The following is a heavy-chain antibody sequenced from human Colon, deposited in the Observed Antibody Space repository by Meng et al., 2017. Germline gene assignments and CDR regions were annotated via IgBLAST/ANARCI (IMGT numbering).Heavy chain of an antibody. D-gene: IGHD5-24*01. CDR1: GFTFNNHG. Sequence: GESLKISCAASGFTFNNHGMHWVRQAPGKGLEWVALIWYDGSKQYYADSVKGRFTISRDNSKNMLYLQMTSLRVEDTAVYFCARSRDGYNHGRYWGQGVLVTVSS. CDR2: IWYDGSKQ. V-gene: IGHV3-33*01. J-gene: IGHJ4*02. CDR3: ARSRDGYNHGRY.